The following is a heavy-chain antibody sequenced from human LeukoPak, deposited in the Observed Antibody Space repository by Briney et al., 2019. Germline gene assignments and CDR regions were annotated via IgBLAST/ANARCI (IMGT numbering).Heavy chain of an antibody. D-gene: IGHD1-26*01. Sequence: GGSLRLSCAASGFTFSSYWMSWVRQAPGKGLEWVANIKQDGSEKYYVDSVKGRFTISRDNAKNSLYLQMNSLRAEDTAVYYCARERAGRGSYYTLWGQGTLVTVSS. CDR3: ARERAGRGSYYTL. CDR1: GFTFSSYW. CDR2: IKQDGSEK. V-gene: IGHV3-7*01. J-gene: IGHJ4*02.